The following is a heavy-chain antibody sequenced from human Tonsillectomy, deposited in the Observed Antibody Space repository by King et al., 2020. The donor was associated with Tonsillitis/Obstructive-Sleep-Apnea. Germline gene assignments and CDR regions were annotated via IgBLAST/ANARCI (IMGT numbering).Heavy chain of an antibody. CDR2: INHSGIT. V-gene: IGHV4-34*01. CDR3: ARGEAPDCSSSSCYIWFDP. Sequence: VQLQQWGAGLLKPSETLSLTCAVYSGSFNGYYWSWIRQPPGKGLEWIGEINHSGITNYNPSLKSRVTISVDTSKNQFSLKLRSVTAADTADYYCARGEAPDCSSSSCYIWFDPWGQGTLVTVSS. J-gene: IGHJ5*02. D-gene: IGHD2-2*02. CDR1: SGSFNGYY.